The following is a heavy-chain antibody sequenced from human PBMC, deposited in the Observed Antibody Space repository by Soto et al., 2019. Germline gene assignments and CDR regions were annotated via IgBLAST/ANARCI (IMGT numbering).Heavy chain of an antibody. D-gene: IGHD3-10*02. CDR2: IIPILGIA. V-gene: IGHV1-69*04. CDR3: ATGADSMSAEYDI. J-gene: IGHJ3*02. Sequence: ASVKVSCKASGYTFTSYGISWVRQAPGQGLEWMGRIIPILGIANYAQKFQGRVTITADKSTSTAYMELSSLRSEDTAVYYCATGADSMSAEYDIWGQGTMVTVSS. CDR1: GYTFTSYG.